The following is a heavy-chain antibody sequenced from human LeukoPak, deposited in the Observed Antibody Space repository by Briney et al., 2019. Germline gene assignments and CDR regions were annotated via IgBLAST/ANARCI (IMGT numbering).Heavy chain of an antibody. V-gene: IGHV4-31*03. CDR3: ARRAPFSNWFDP. J-gene: IGHJ5*02. CDR2: IYFSGST. CDR1: GASITNDDYF. Sequence: SETLSLTCTVSGASITNDDYFWSWIRQHPGKGLEWIGYIYFSGSTYYNPTLKSRASVSVDTSKSQFSLRLTSVTAADTAVYYCARRAPFSNWFDPWGQGTLVIVSS. D-gene: IGHD2-2*01.